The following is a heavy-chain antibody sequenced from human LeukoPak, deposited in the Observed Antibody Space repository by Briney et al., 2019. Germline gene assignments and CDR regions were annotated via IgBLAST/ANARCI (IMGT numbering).Heavy chain of an antibody. CDR2: ISGSGGST. Sequence: SGGSLRLSCAASGFTFSSYAMSWVRQAPGKGLEWVSAISGSGGSTYYADSVKGRFTISRDNSKNTLYLQMNSLRAEDTAVYYCAKDAIAAAGDSPYDYYYYYYMDVWGKGTTVTVSS. CDR1: GFTFSSYA. D-gene: IGHD6-13*01. V-gene: IGHV3-23*01. J-gene: IGHJ6*03. CDR3: AKDAIAAAGDSPYDYYYYYYMDV.